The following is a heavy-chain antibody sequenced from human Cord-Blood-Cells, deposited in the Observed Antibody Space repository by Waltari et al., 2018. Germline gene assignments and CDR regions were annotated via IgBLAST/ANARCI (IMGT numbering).Heavy chain of an antibody. CDR3: AREGSSSAFDI. V-gene: IGHV1-69*01. J-gene: IGHJ3*02. Sequence: VQLVQSGAAVKKPGSSVKVSSQASGDTFSSYAIIWVRQAPGQGLEWMGGSTPIFGTANYAQKCQGRVTITADESTSTAYMELSSLRSEDTAVYYCAREGSSSAFDIWGQGTMVTVSS. CDR2: STPIFGTA. D-gene: IGHD6-6*01. CDR1: GDTFSSYA.